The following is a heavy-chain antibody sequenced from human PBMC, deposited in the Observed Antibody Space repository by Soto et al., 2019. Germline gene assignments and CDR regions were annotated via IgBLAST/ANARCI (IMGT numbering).Heavy chain of an antibody. D-gene: IGHD4-17*01. CDR3: VSQRTTVPTQAYFDY. Sequence: PSETLSLTCAVYGGSFSGYYWGWVRQPPGKGLEWIGSIHHSGSVFESGSTHYNPSFKSRVTISVDTSKNRFSLSLNSVTASDTAVYFCVSQRTTVPTQAYFDYWGPGALVTVSS. CDR2: IHHSGSVFESGST. V-gene: IGHV4-38-2*01. CDR1: GGSFSGYY. J-gene: IGHJ4*02.